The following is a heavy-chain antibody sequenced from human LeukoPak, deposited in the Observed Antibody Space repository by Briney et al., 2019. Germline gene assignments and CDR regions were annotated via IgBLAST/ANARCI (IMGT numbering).Heavy chain of an antibody. CDR2: INPTSGGT. CDR1: GGTFSSYA. V-gene: IGHV1-2*02. Sequence: VASVKVSCKASGGTFSSYAISWVRQAPGQGLEWMGWINPTSGGTMYAQKFQGRVTMTRDTSISTAYMELSRLRADDTAVFYCARGGSAWDNPFDYWGQGTLVTVSS. J-gene: IGHJ4*02. CDR3: ARGGSAWDNPFDY. D-gene: IGHD6-19*01.